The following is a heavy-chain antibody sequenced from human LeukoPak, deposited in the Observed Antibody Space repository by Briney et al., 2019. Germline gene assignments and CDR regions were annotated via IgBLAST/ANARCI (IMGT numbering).Heavy chain of an antibody. V-gene: IGHV1-18*01. CDR1: GYTFTSYG. Sequence: ASVKVSCKASGYTFTSYGISWVRQAPGQGLEWMGWISAYNGNTNYAQKLQGRVTMTTDTSTSTAYMELRSLRSDDTAVYYCARVPSMVRGVYWFDPWGQGTLVTVSS. D-gene: IGHD3-10*01. CDR3: ARVPSMVRGVYWFDP. CDR2: ISAYNGNT. J-gene: IGHJ5*02.